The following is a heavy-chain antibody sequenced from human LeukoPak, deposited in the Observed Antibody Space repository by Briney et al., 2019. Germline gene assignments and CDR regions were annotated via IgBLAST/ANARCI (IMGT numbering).Heavy chain of an antibody. CDR3: ARDSRLGQQLDSFDY. CDR1: GGSISSSSYY. Sequence: SETLSLTCTVSGGSISSSSYYWGWIRQPPGKGLEWIGSIYYSGSTYYNPSLKSRVTMSVDTSKNQFSLKLSSVTAADTAVYYCARDSRLGQQLDSFDYWGQGTLVTVSS. V-gene: IGHV4-39*07. CDR2: IYYSGST. J-gene: IGHJ4*02. D-gene: IGHD6-13*01.